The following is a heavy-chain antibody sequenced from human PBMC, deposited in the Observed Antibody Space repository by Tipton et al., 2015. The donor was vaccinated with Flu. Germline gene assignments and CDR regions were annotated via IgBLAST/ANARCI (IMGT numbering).Heavy chain of an antibody. D-gene: IGHD6-13*01. CDR1: GFTLSSYW. J-gene: IGHJ4*02. V-gene: IGHV3-7*01. CDR3: VRAIVAAGSR. CDR2: IKQDGSEK. Sequence: GSLRLSCAASGFTLSSYWMSWVRQAPGKGLEWVANIKQDGSEKYYVDSVKGRFTISRDNAKNSLYLQMNSLRVEDTAVYYCVRAIVAAGSRWGQGTLVTVSS.